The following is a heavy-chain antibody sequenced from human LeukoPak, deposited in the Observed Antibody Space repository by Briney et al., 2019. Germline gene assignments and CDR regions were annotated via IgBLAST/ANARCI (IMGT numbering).Heavy chain of an antibody. CDR2: ISSGGGRT. D-gene: IGHD2-15*01. V-gene: IGHV3-23*01. Sequence: GGSLRLSCAASGFTFSSYAMSWVRQAPGKGLEWVSSISSGGGRTYYADSVKGRLTISRDNAQNTLYLEVKSLRADDTAVYYCAKEDVAPGASHNWFDPWGQGTLVTVSS. J-gene: IGHJ5*02. CDR1: GFTFSSYA. CDR3: AKEDVAPGASHNWFDP.